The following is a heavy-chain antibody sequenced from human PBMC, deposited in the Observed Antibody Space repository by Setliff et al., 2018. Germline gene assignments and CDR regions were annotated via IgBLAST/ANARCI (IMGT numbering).Heavy chain of an antibody. CDR3: ARGSSGYYYVGYYFDY. CDR2: IWNDGSSK. D-gene: IGHD3-22*01. V-gene: IGHV3-33*01. J-gene: IGHJ4*02. CDR1: GFTFSNYG. Sequence: PGGSLRLSCVASGFTFSNYGMHWVRQAPGKGLEWVALIWNDGSSKFYGDSVKGRFTISRDNAKNSLYLQMNSLRAEDTAVYYCARGSSGYYYVGYYFDYWGQGTLVTVSS.